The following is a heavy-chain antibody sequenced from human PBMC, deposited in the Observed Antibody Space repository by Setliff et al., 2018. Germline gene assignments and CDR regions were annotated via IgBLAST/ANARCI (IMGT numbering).Heavy chain of an antibody. Sequence: ASVKVSCKASGYTFTDYGVTWVRQAPGQGLEWVGWISPYSGNTKYALTLQGRVTMTTDTSTSTAYMELRSLTSDDTAVYYCSRLVRYCTTTTCQRDSGAEFWGQGTLVTVSS. D-gene: IGHD2-8*01. J-gene: IGHJ4*02. CDR3: SRLVRYCTTTTCQRDSGAEF. V-gene: IGHV1-18*01. CDR1: GYTFTDYG. CDR2: ISPYSGNT.